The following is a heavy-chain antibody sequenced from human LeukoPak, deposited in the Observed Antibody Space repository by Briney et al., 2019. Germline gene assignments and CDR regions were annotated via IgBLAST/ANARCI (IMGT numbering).Heavy chain of an antibody. CDR2: IIPIFGTA. CDR3: ARDEYRSSFRFYY. V-gene: IGHV1-69*13. Sequence: SVKVSCKASGGTFSSYAISWVRQVPGQGLEWMGGIIPIFGTANYAQKFQGRVTITADESTSTAYMELSSLRSEDTAVYYCARDEYRSSFRFYYWGQGTLVTVSS. J-gene: IGHJ4*02. D-gene: IGHD6-6*01. CDR1: GGTFSSYA.